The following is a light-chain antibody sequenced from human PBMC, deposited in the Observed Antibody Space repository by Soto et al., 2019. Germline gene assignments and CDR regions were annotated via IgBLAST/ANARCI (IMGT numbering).Light chain of an antibody. V-gene: IGLV2-14*01. CDR1: SSDVGGYNY. CDR2: DVS. J-gene: IGLJ1*01. CDR3: SSYTSSSTLV. Sequence: SALTQPASVSGSPGQSLTISCTGTSSDVGGYNYVSWYQQHPGKAPKLMIYDVSNRPSGVSNRFSGSKSGNTASLTISGLQAEDEADYYCSSYTSSSTLVFGTGTKLTVL.